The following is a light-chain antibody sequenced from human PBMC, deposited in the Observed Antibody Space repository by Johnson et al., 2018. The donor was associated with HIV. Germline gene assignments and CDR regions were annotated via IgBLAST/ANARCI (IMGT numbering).Light chain of an antibody. V-gene: IGLV1-51*02. CDR3: GAWDSGLTAHFV. Sequence: QAVLTQPPSVSAAPGQRVTISCSGNNSNIGYNSVSWYQQVPGTAPKLLIYENKKRPSGIADRFSASKSGTSATLAITGLQTRVEADYYSGAWDSGLTAHFVFGSGTTITVL. J-gene: IGLJ1*01. CDR1: NSNIGYNS. CDR2: ENK.